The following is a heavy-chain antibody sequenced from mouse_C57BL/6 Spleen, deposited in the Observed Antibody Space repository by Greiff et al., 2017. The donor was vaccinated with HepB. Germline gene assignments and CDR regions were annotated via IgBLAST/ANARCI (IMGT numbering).Heavy chain of an antibody. CDR3: AREAGTGDYYAMDY. Sequence: EVKLVESGGGLVKPGGSLKLSCAASGFTFSSYAMSWVRQTPEKRLEWVATISDGGSYTYYPDNVKGRFTISRDNAKNNLYLQMSHLKSEDTAMYYCAREAGTGDYYAMDYWGQGTSVTVSS. J-gene: IGHJ4*01. CDR2: ISDGGSYT. D-gene: IGHD3-3*01. CDR1: GFTFSSYA. V-gene: IGHV5-4*01.